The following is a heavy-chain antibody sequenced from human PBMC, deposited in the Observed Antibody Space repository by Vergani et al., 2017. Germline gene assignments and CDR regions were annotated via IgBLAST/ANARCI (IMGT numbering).Heavy chain of an antibody. V-gene: IGHV3-23*01. CDR2: ISGSGGST. CDR1: GFTFSSYA. Sequence: EVQLLESGGGLVQPGGSLRLSCAASGFTFSSYAMSWVRQAPGKGLEWVSAISGSGGSTYYADSVKGRFTISRDNSKNTLYLQMNSLRAEDTAVYYCANSGGYYDFWSGNPGGDYWGQGTLVTVSS. J-gene: IGHJ4*02. D-gene: IGHD3-3*01. CDR3: ANSGGYYDFWSGNPGGDY.